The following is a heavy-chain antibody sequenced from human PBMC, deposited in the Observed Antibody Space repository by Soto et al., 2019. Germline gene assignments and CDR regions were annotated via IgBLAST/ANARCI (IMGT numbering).Heavy chain of an antibody. V-gene: IGHV4-59*01. CDR1: TGSSDSFY. Sequence: QVQLQVSGPGLVKPSATLSLSCTVSTGSSDSFYWSWIRQPPGKGLELIGYFFYTGSTNHNPSLKGRVTISLDMSSSQFSLSLTSVTAADTAMYYCARSRDGYNLNPIDQWGQGLLVTVSS. D-gene: IGHD5-12*01. J-gene: IGHJ4*02. CDR3: ARSRDGYNLNPIDQ. CDR2: FFYTGST.